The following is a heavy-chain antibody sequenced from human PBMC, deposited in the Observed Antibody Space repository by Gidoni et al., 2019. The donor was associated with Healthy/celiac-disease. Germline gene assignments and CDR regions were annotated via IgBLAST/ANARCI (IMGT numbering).Heavy chain of an antibody. Sequence: QVQLQQWGAGLLKPSETLSLTCAVYGGSFSGYYWSWIRQPPGKGLEWIGEINHSGSTNNNPALKSRVTISVDTSKNQFSLKLSSVTAADTAVYYCARGRSYDSSGYNRDYWGQGTLVTVSS. D-gene: IGHD3-22*01. CDR2: INHSGST. CDR3: ARGRSYDSSGYNRDY. CDR1: GGSFSGYY. J-gene: IGHJ4*02. V-gene: IGHV4-34*01.